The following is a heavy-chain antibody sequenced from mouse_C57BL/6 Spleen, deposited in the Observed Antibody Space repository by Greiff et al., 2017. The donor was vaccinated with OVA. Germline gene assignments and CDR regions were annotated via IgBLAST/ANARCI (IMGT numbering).Heavy chain of an antibody. CDR3: ARDGGYYYGSSPSYFDY. CDR1: GYTFTSYW. CDR2: IHPNSGST. Sequence: QVQLQQPGAELVKPGASVKLSCKASGYTFTSYWMHWVKQRPGQGLEWIGMIHPNSGSTNYNEKFKSKATLTVDKSSSTAYMQLSSLTSEDSAVYYCARDGGYYYGSSPSYFDYWGQGTTLTGSS. V-gene: IGHV1-64*01. D-gene: IGHD1-1*01. J-gene: IGHJ2*01.